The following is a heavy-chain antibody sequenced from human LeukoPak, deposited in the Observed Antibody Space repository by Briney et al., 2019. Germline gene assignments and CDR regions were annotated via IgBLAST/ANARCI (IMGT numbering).Heavy chain of an antibody. CDR2: IYSGGST. CDR3: ARLLQQLVYYYYYYMDV. D-gene: IGHD6-13*01. CDR1: GFTFSDYY. Sequence: GGSLRLSCAASGFTFSDYYMSWIRQAPGKGLEWVSVIYSGGSTYYADSVKGRFTISRDNSKNTLYLQMNSLRAEDTAVYYCARLLQQLVYYYYYYMDVWGKGTTVTVSS. V-gene: IGHV3-53*01. J-gene: IGHJ6*03.